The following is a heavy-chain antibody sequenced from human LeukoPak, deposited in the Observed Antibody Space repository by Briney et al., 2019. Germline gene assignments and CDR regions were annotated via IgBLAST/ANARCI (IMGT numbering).Heavy chain of an antibody. V-gene: IGHV1-46*01. D-gene: IGHD3-10*01. CDR2: INPSGGST. CDR1: GYTFTSYY. CDR3: ARDSGMVRGTVDY. J-gene: IGHJ4*02. Sequence: GASVKVSCKSSGYTFTSYYMYWVRQAPGQGLEWMGIINPSGGSTSYAQKFQGRVTMTSDTSTSTVYMELSSLRSEDTAVYYCARDSGMVRGTVDYWGQGTLVTVSS.